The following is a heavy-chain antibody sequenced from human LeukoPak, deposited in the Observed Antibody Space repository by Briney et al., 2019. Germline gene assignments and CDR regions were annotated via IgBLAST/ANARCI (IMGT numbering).Heavy chain of an antibody. D-gene: IGHD5-24*01. Sequence: GRSLRLSCAASGFTFSSYAMHWVRQAPGKGLEWVAVISYDGSNKYYADSVKGRFTISRDNSKNTLYLQMNSLRAEDTAVYYCAREGRSDGYKYYYYYGMDVWGQGTTVTVSS. J-gene: IGHJ6*02. CDR3: AREGRSDGYKYYYYYGMDV. CDR1: GFTFSSYA. CDR2: ISYDGSNK. V-gene: IGHV3-30-3*01.